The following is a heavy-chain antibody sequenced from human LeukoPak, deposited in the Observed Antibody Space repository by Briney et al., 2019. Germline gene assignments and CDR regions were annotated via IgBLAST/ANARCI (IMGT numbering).Heavy chain of an antibody. V-gene: IGHV4-39*01. CDR1: GGSISSSSYY. J-gene: IGHJ3*02. CDR2: IYYSGST. Sequence: SETLSLTCTVSGGSISSSSYYWGWIRQPPGKGLEWIGSIYYSGSTYYNPSLKSRVTISVDTSKNQFSLKLSSVTAADTAVYYRAAGGVLIRFLEWLAKDNDAFDIWGQGTMVTVSS. D-gene: IGHD3-3*01. CDR3: AAGGVLIRFLEWLAKDNDAFDI.